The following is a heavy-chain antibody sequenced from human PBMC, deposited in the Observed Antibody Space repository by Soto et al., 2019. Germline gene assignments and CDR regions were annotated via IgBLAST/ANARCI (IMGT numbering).Heavy chain of an antibody. Sequence: PGESLKISCKGFDYTFAAYWIGWVRQMPGKGLEWMGVINPRDSDVKYSPSFQGHVSLSVDKSVSTAYLQWSSLKASDSAIYYCARNMITFGGTPTSSEGDFGMDVWGHGTTVTVS. D-gene: IGHD3-16*01. CDR2: INPRDSDV. CDR3: ARNMITFGGTPTSSEGDFGMDV. CDR1: DYTFAAYW. J-gene: IGHJ6*02. V-gene: IGHV5-51*01.